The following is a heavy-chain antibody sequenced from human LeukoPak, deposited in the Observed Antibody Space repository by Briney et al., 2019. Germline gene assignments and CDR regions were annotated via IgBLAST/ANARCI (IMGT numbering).Heavy chain of an antibody. D-gene: IGHD1-1*01. Sequence: SQTLSLTCAISGDSVSSNSAAWNWIRQSPSRGLEWLGRTYYRSKWYNDYAVSVKSRITINPDTSKNQFSLQLNSVTPEDTAVYYCARDGASIDDQYYGLDVWGQGTTVTVSS. J-gene: IGHJ6*02. CDR1: GDSVSSNSAA. CDR3: ARDGASIDDQYYGLDV. V-gene: IGHV6-1*01. CDR2: TYYRSKWYN.